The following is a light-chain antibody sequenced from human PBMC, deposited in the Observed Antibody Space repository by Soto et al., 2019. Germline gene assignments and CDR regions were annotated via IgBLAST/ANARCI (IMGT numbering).Light chain of an antibody. CDR3: QQYGTPLT. J-gene: IGKJ4*01. V-gene: IGKV3-20*01. CDR1: QSVASTY. Sequence: EIVLTQSPGTLSSSPGERVTLSCRASQSVASTYLAWYQQKPGQAPRLLMYAVSTRATGIPDRFSGSGSGTEFTLTISRLEPEDFAVYYCQQYGTPLTFGGGTKVDI. CDR2: AVS.